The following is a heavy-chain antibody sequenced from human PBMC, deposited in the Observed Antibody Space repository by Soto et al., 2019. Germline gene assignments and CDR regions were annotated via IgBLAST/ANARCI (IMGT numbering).Heavy chain of an antibody. CDR1: GFTFSSYA. D-gene: IGHD3-9*01. J-gene: IGHJ4*02. CDR3: AKVLTKYYDSLTPLDY. Sequence: HPGGSLRLSCAASGFTFSSYAMSWVRQAPGKGLEWVSAISGSGGSTYYADSVKGRFTISRDNSKNTLYLQMNSLRAEDTAVYYCAKVLTKYYDSLTPLDYWGKGTLVTVSS. V-gene: IGHV3-23*01. CDR2: ISGSGGST.